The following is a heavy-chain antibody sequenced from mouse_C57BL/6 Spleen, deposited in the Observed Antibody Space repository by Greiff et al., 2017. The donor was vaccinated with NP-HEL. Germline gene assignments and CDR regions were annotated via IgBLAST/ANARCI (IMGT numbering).Heavy chain of an antibody. D-gene: IGHD2-3*01. CDR2: IWSGGST. Sequence: VQLQQSGPGLVQPSQSLSITCTVSGFSLTSYGVHWVRQSPGKGLEWLGVIWSGGSTDYNAAFISRLSISKDNSKSQVFFKMNSLQADDTAIYYCARGDGSSWYFDVWGTGTTVTVSS. CDR1: GFSLTSYG. CDR3: ARGDGSSWYFDV. J-gene: IGHJ1*03. V-gene: IGHV2-2*01.